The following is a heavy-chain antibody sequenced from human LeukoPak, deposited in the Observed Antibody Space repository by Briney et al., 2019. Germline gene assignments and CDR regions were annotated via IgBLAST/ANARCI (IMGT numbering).Heavy chain of an antibody. J-gene: IGHJ3*01. CDR1: GFTVGSYG. V-gene: IGHV3-23*01. D-gene: IGHD6-13*01. CDR3: AKARIAAAGTGAFDV. Sequence: GGSLRLSCAASGFTVGSYGVTWVRQAPGKGLEWVSAFSATDGSSQYAESVKGRFTISKDKSKTSLYLQMNSLRDEDTAVYYCAKARIAAAGTGAFDVWGQGTMVTVSS. CDR2: FSATDGSS.